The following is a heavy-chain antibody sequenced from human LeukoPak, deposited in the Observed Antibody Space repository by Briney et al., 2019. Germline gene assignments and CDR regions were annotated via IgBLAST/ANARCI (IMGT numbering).Heavy chain of an antibody. Sequence: GGSLRLSCAASGFTFSSYAMSWVRQAPGKGLEWVSAISGSGGSTYYADSVKGRFTISRDNSKNTLYLQMNSLRAEDTAVYYCATKGVVPATMGNNWFDPWGQGTLVTVSS. J-gene: IGHJ5*02. CDR2: ISGSGGST. V-gene: IGHV3-23*01. CDR3: ATKGVVPATMGNNWFDP. CDR1: GFTFSSYA. D-gene: IGHD2-2*01.